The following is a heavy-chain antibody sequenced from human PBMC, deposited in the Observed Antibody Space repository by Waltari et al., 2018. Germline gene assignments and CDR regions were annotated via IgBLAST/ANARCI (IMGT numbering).Heavy chain of an antibody. CDR2: VSDNGAT. Sequence: QLQLQESGPGLGKPSETLSLTCNVSGGSITSNRHYWAWIRQPPGQGLEWIATVSDNGATYSSPSLKSRVTVSRDTSKNHLSLKLGSVTAADTAVYYCATYIGASIGTAAFDVWGQGTMVTVSS. V-gene: IGHV4-39*02. J-gene: IGHJ3*01. CDR3: ATYIGASIGTAAFDV. D-gene: IGHD5-12*01. CDR1: GGSITSNRHY.